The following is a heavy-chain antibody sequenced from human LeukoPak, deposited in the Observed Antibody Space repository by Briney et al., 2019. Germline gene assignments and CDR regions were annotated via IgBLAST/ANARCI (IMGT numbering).Heavy chain of an antibody. CDR3: AKDAYSSGWYNWFDP. J-gene: IGHJ5*02. CDR2: ISGSGGST. V-gene: IGHV3-23*01. CDR1: GFTFSTYV. Sequence: PGGSLRLSCVASGFTFSTYVMSWARQAPGKGLEWVSAISGSGGSTNYADSVKGRFTISRDNSKNTLDLQMKSLRAEDTAVYYCAKDAYSSGWYNWFDPWGQGSLVTVSS. D-gene: IGHD6-13*01.